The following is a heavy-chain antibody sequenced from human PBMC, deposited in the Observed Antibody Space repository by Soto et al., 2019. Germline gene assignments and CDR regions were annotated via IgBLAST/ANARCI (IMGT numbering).Heavy chain of an antibody. D-gene: IGHD2-2*01. CDR3: ARGHRGSTSCFGD. V-gene: IGHV3-64*01. Sequence: ESGGGLVQPGGSLRLSCAASGFTFSSYAMHWVRQAPGKGLEYVSAISSNGGSTYYANSVKGRFTISRDNSKNTLYLQMGSLRAEDMAVYYCARGHRGSTSCFGDWGQGTLVTVSS. J-gene: IGHJ4*02. CDR2: ISSNGGST. CDR1: GFTFSSYA.